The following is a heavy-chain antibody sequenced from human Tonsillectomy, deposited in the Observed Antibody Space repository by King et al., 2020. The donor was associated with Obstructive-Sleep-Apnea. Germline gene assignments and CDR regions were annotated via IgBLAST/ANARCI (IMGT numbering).Heavy chain of an antibody. CDR3: AKVDTAMVRSVFGMDV. Sequence: VQLVQSGGVVVQPGGSLRLSCAASGFTFDDYAMHWVRQAPGKGLEWVSLISWDGYNTYYADSVKGRFTISRDNSKNSLYLQMNSLRGEDTALYYCAKVDTAMVRSVFGMDVWGQGTTVTVSS. V-gene: IGHV3-43D*03. CDR1: GFTFDDYA. J-gene: IGHJ6*02. CDR2: ISWDGYNT. D-gene: IGHD5-18*01.